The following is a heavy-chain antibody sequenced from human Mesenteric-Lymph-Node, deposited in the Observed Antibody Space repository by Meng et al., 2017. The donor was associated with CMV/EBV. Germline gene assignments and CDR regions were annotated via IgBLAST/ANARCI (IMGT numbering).Heavy chain of an antibody. CDR1: GLTFSIYE. D-gene: IGHD3-3*01. Sequence: GESLKISCAASGLTFSIYEMNWVRQAPGKGLEWVSYISSSGSTIYYADSVKGRFTISRDNAKNSLYLQMNSLRAEDTAVYYCARDRGGVTIFGVVITTAGMDVWGQGTTVTVSS. J-gene: IGHJ6*02. CDR2: ISSSGSTI. V-gene: IGHV3-48*03. CDR3: ARDRGGVTIFGVVITTAGMDV.